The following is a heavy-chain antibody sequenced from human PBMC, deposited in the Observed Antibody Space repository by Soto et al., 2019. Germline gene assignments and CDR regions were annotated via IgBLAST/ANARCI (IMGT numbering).Heavy chain of an antibody. J-gene: IGHJ4*02. CDR1: GSPDRIRNW. CDR2: IYYSGTT. D-gene: IGHD1-26*01. Sequence: SDALTRTYDKSGSPDRIRNWWGWIRQPPGKGLEWIGYIYYSGTTYYNPSLKSRVTMSVDTSKNQFSLKLTSVTAVDTAVYYCARREIQGPIDYWGQG. V-gene: IGHV4-28*01. CDR3: ARREIQGPIDY.